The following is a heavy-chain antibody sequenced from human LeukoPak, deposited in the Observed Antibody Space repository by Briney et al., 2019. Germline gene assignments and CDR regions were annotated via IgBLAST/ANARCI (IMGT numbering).Heavy chain of an antibody. J-gene: IGHJ4*02. CDR2: IYTSGST. V-gene: IGHV4-61*02. CDR1: GGSISSGSYY. Sequence: SETLSLTCTVSGGSISSGSYYWSWIRQPAGKGLEWIGRIYTSGSTNYNPSLKSRVTISVDTSKNQFSLKLSSVTAADTAVYYCARDLRRWFGEFNYNYFDYWGQGTLVTVSS. D-gene: IGHD3-10*01. CDR3: ARDLRRWFGEFNYNYFDY.